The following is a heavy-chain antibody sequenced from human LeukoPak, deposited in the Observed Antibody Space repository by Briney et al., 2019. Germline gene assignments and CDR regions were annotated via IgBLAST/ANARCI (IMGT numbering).Heavy chain of an antibody. CDR1: GGSISSGSYY. J-gene: IGHJ6*03. CDR3: ASPRWNEGIVVVPAAHDSHDYMDV. Sequence: KPSETLSLTCTVSGGSISSGSYYWSWIRQPAGKGLEWIGRIYTSGSTNYNPSLKSRVTISVDTSKNQFSMKLSSVTAADTAVYYCASPRWNEGIVVVPAAHDSHDYMDVWGKGTTVTGSS. D-gene: IGHD2-2*01. CDR2: IYTSGST. V-gene: IGHV4-61*02.